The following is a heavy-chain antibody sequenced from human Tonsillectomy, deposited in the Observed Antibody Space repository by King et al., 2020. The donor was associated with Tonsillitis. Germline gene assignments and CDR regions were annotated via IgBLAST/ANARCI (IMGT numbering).Heavy chain of an antibody. D-gene: IGHD4-11*01. Sequence: VQLVESGGGLVQPGGSLRLSCAASGFTFTSYAMSWVRQPPGTGLEWVSAISGSGIITYYADSVKGRFTVSRDNSDYTLYLQLNSLRAEDTAVYYCARELQYYYYLDVWGKGTTVTVSS. V-gene: IGHV3-23*04. CDR3: ARELQYYYYLDV. J-gene: IGHJ6*03. CDR2: ISGSGIIT. CDR1: GFTFTSYA.